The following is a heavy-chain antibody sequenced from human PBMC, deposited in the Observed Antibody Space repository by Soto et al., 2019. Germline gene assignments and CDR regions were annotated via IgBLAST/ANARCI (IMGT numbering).Heavy chain of an antibody. D-gene: IGHD3-3*01. CDR3: AKTYYDFWSGYYPIDY. CDR2: ISSGSSYI. Sequence: GGSLRLSCAASGFTFSSYNMNWVRQAPGKGLEWVSSISSGSSYIFYADSVKGRFTISRDNAKNSLYLQMNSLRAEDTAVYYCAKTYYDFWSGYYPIDYWGQGTLVTGSS. J-gene: IGHJ4*02. V-gene: IGHV3-21*01. CDR1: GFTFSSYN.